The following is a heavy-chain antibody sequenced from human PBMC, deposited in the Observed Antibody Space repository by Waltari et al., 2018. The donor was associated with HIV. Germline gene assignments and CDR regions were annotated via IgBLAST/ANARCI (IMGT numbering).Heavy chain of an antibody. D-gene: IGHD2-2*01. CDR2: IYSSGST. CDR1: GGSLPSYY. V-gene: IGHV4-4*07. Sequence: QVPLQESGPELVQSSETLSPTCTVSGGSLPSYYWSCVWQPGGKGLEWIGRIYSSGSTSYNPSLKSRVTMSVDTSKNQISLNLTSVTAADTAVYSCARTSCTSTSCPKSDTFDIWGRGTMVTVSS. CDR3: ARTSCTSTSCPKSDTFDI. J-gene: IGHJ3*02.